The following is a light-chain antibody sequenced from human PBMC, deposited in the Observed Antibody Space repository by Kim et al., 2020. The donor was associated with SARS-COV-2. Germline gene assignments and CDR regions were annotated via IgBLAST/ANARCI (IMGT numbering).Light chain of an antibody. CDR3: NSRDSSGNHLGV. V-gene: IGLV3-19*01. CDR1: SRRSYY. CDR2: GKN. Sequence: LEQTVRITCQGDSRRSYYASWYQQKPGQAPVLVIYGKNNRPSGIPDRFSGSSSGNTASLTITGAQAEDEADYYCNSRDSSGNHLGVFGGGTQLTVL. J-gene: IGLJ3*02.